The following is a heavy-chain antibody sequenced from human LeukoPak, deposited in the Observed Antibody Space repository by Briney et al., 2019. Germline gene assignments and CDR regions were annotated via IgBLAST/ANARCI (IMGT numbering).Heavy chain of an antibody. Sequence: SETLSLTCTVSGGSISSYYWSWIRQPAGKGLEWIGRIYSSGGTDYNPSLKSRVTMSVDTSKNQFSLKLSSVTAADTAVYYCARVGTVTTFDYWGQGTLVTVSS. CDR3: ARVGTVTTFDY. V-gene: IGHV4-4*07. CDR2: IYSSGGT. CDR1: GGSISSYY. J-gene: IGHJ4*02. D-gene: IGHD4-11*01.